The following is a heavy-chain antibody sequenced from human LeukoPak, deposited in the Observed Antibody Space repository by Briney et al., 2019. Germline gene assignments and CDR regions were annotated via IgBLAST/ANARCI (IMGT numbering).Heavy chain of an antibody. D-gene: IGHD3-10*01. J-gene: IGHJ6*03. V-gene: IGHV5-51*01. CDR2: IYPGDSDT. CDR1: GYRFTSYW. CDR3: ARHVENYYGSGSTYYYYYMDV. Sequence: GESLKISCKGSGYRFTSYWIGWVRQMPGKGLEWMGIIYPGDSDTRYSPSFQGQVTISADKSISTAYLQWSSLKASDTAMYYCARHVENYYGSGSTYYYYYMDVWGKGTTVTVSS.